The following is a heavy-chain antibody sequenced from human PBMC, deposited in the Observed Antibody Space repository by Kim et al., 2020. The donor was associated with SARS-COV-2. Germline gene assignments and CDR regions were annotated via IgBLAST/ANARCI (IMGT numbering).Heavy chain of an antibody. J-gene: IGHJ4*02. CDR3: ARGTYYDSSGYYK. D-gene: IGHD3-22*01. Sequence: CNPSLKRRVTISVDTSKNQFSLKLSSVTAADTAVYYCARGTYYDSSGYYKWGQGTLVTVSS. V-gene: IGHV4-31*02.